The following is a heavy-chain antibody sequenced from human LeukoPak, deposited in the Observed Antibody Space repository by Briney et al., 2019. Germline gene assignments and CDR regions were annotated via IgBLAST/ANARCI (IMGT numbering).Heavy chain of an antibody. J-gene: IGHJ4*02. CDR2: ISSSASTI. Sequence: PGGSLRLSCAASGFTFSTYEMNWVRQAPGKGLEWLSYISSSASTIYYADSVKGRFTISRDNAKNSLFLQMNSLRAEDTAIYYCARGPSGYHNTGGQGTLVTVSS. D-gene: IGHD5-12*01. V-gene: IGHV3-48*03. CDR3: ARGPSGYHNT. CDR1: GFTFSTYE.